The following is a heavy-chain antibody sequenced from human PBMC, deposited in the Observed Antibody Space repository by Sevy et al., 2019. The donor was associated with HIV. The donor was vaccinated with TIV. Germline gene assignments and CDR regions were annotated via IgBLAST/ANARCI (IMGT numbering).Heavy chain of an antibody. CDR2: ISGSGGST. D-gene: IGHD3-3*01. CDR1: GFTFSSYA. Sequence: GGSLRLSCAAPGFTFSSYAMSWVRQAPGKGLEWVSAISGSGGSTYYADSVKGRFTISRDNSKNTLYLQMNSLRAEDTAVYYCAKATMAYYDFWSGWGQGTLVTVSS. CDR3: AKATMAYYDFWSG. J-gene: IGHJ4*02. V-gene: IGHV3-23*01.